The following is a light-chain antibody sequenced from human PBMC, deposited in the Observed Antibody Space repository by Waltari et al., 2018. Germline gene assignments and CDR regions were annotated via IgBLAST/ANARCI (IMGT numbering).Light chain of an antibody. CDR2: RAS. CDR3: HQYVESPAT. CDR1: QSVSTY. J-gene: IGKJ1*01. Sequence: EIVLTQSPGTVSLSPGDSATFSCWASQSVSTYLAWSQHKPGQAPRLLIYRASTRATGSPDRFSGSGSGTDFSLTISRLEPEDFAMYYCHQYVESPATFGQGTKVEIK. V-gene: IGKV3-20*01.